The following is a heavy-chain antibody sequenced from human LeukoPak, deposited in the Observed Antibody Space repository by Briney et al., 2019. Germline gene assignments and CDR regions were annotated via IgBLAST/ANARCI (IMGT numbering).Heavy chain of an antibody. CDR1: GYTFTGYY. CDR3: ARDGVSYYDSSGYSSYYYYMDV. V-gene: IGHV1-2*02. D-gene: IGHD3-22*01. J-gene: IGHJ6*03. Sequence: ASVKVSCKASGYTFTGYYMHWVRQAPGQGLDWMGWINPNSGGTNYAQKFQGRVTMTRDTSISTAYMELSRLRSDDTAVYYCARDGVSYYDSSGYSSYYYYMDVWGKGTTVTVSS. CDR2: INPNSGGT.